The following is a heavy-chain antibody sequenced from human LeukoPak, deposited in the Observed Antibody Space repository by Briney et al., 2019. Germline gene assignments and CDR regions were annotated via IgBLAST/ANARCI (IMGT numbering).Heavy chain of an antibody. D-gene: IGHD1-26*01. J-gene: IGHJ3*02. CDR2: IHYSGST. CDR1: GGSISSYY. V-gene: IGHV4-59*01. CDR3: ARDTLGSKAGDDAFDI. Sequence: KSSETLSLTCTVAGGSISSYYWSWIRQPPGRGLEWIGSIHYSGSTSYNPSLRSRVTISVDKSKNQFFLKLSSVTATDTAVYYCARDTLGSKAGDDAFDIWGQGTMVTVSS.